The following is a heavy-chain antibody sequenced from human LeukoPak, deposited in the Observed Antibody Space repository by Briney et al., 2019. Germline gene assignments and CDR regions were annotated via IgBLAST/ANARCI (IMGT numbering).Heavy chain of an antibody. V-gene: IGHV3-48*04. CDR3: ATDGAGFDT. J-gene: IGHJ5*02. CDR1: GFTFSSSS. CDR2: INIGGTNT. Sequence: GGSLRLSCAASGFTFSSSSMNWVRQAPGKGQEWLSYINIGGTNTHYADSVKGRFNISRVTAKNSLYLEMNNLRAEDTAVYYCATDGAGFDTWGQGVLVTVSS.